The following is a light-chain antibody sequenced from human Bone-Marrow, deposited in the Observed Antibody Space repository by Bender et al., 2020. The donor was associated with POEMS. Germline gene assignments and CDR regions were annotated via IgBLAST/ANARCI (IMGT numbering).Light chain of an antibody. CDR1: SSDVGGYNY. CDR2: NVS. J-gene: IGLJ2*01. CDR3: GSYTTTSALIV. Sequence: QSALTQPASVSGSPGQSITISCTGTSSDVGGYNYVSWYQHRPGKGPKPIIFNVSDRPSGISHRFSGSKSGNAASLTISGLQAEDEADYVCGSYTTTSALIVFGGGTTLTVL. V-gene: IGLV2-14*03.